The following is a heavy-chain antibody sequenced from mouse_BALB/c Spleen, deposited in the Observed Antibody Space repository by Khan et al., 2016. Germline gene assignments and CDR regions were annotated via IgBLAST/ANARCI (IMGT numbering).Heavy chain of an antibody. CDR1: GYTFTSYW. D-gene: IGHD2-14*01. J-gene: IGHJ2*01. CDR3: ARGKRYDDY. V-gene: IGHV1-9*01. CDR2: ILPGSGST. Sequence: QVQLQQPGAELMKPGASVKISCKATGYTFTSYWIEWIKQRPGHGLEWIGEILPGSGSTNYNEKFRGKATFTADTSSNTAYMQLSSLTSEDSAVYYCARGKRYDDYWGQGTKLAVSS.